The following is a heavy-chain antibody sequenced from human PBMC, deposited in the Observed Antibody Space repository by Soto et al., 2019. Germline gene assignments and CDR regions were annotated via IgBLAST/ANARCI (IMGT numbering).Heavy chain of an antibody. CDR2: IWYDGSEK. CDR3: ARLYGSGKEGVRGVDV. Sequence: ESVGGVVQPGTSLRLSCAASGFPFSSYGMHWVRQAPGKGLEWVTVIWYDGSEKRYADSVTGRFTISRDNSKNTVLLQMNSLRVEDTVVYYCARLYGSGKEGVRGVDVWGQGTTVIVSS. V-gene: IGHV3-33*01. D-gene: IGHD3-10*01. CDR1: GFPFSSYG. J-gene: IGHJ6*02.